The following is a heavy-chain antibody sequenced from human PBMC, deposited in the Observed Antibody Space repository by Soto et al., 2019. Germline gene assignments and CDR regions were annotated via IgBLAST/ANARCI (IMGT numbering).Heavy chain of an antibody. CDR1: GFTFSDSW. Sequence: VGSLRLPCTASGFTFSDSWMTWVRQAPGKGLERVARIKPDESEKKYADSVKGRFSISRDNAKNSMYLQMDSLRGEDTAVYYCARGGSNYASWGQGTLVTVSS. V-gene: IGHV3-7*01. CDR3: ARGGSNYAS. D-gene: IGHD4-4*01. CDR2: IKPDESEK. J-gene: IGHJ5*02.